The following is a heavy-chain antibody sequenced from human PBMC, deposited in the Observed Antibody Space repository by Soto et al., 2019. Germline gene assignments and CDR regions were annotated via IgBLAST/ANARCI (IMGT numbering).Heavy chain of an antibody. V-gene: IGHV4-4*02. CDR3: ARYGYSGTTGFDY. D-gene: IGHD1-26*01. CDR2: IYHSGST. Sequence: VQLQAAGPGLVKPSGTLSLTCAVSGGSISSSNWWRWVRQPRGKGLEWIGEIYHSGSTNYNPSLKSRVTISVDKSKNQFSLKLSSVTAADTAVYYCARYGYSGTTGFDYWGQGTLVTVSS. J-gene: IGHJ4*02. CDR1: GGSISSSNW.